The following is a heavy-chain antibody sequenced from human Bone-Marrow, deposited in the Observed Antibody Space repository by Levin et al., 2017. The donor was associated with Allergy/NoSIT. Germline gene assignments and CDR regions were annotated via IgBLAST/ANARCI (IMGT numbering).Heavy chain of an antibody. CDR2: ISNSGSSK. V-gene: IGHV3-21*01. D-gene: IGHD4/OR15-4a*01. J-gene: IGHJ4*02. CDR1: GFTFSSYS. Sequence: GGSLRLSCAPSGFTFSSYSMTWVRQAPGKGLEWVASISNSGSSKHYADSLKGRFTISRDTAKNSLYLQMNSLRAEDTAVYYCATNKVLYPMTHYKYWGQGTLVTVSS. CDR3: ATNKVLYPMTHYKY.